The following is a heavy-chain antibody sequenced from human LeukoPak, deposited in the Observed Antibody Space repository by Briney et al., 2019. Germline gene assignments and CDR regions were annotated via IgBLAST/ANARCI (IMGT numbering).Heavy chain of an antibody. Sequence: GGSLRLSCAASGFTFSSYAMHWVRQAPGKGLEWVAVISYDGSNKYYADSVKGRFTISRDNSKNTLYLQMNSLRAEDTAVYYCARCGANYDYVWGSYHYWGQGTLVTVSS. J-gene: IGHJ4*02. CDR2: ISYDGSNK. CDR1: GFTFSSYA. CDR3: ARCGANYDYVWGSYHY. D-gene: IGHD3-16*02. V-gene: IGHV3-30-3*01.